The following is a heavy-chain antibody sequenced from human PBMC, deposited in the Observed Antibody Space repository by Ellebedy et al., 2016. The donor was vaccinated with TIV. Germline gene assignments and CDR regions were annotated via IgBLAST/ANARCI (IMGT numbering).Heavy chain of an antibody. Sequence: SETLSLTXTVSGGSISSYYWSWIRQPPGKGLEWIGYIYYSGSTNYNPSLKSRVTISVDTSKNQFSLKLSSVTAADTAVYYCARDRRYCSSTSCYLYGMDVWGQGTTVTVSS. CDR1: GGSISSYY. CDR2: IYYSGST. D-gene: IGHD2-2*01. CDR3: ARDRRYCSSTSCYLYGMDV. V-gene: IGHV4-59*01. J-gene: IGHJ6*02.